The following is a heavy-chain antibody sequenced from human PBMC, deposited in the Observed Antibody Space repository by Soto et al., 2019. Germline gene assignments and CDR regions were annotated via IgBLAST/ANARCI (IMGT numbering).Heavy chain of an antibody. J-gene: IGHJ4*02. Sequence: QVQLQESGPGLVKPSETLSLACAVSDDSISSYYCMWIRQPPGKGLESIGYLYYGRSANYNPSLKSRVTLSVDTSTNQCSLTLSSMTAAVTAVYYCALRRMAVVSEYWGQGTLVTVSS. CDR1: DDSISSYY. D-gene: IGHD3-22*01. CDR3: ALRRMAVVSEY. V-gene: IGHV4-59*01. CDR2: LYYGRSA.